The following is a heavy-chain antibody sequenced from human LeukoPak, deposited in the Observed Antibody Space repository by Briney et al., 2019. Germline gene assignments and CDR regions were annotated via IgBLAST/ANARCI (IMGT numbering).Heavy chain of an antibody. Sequence: GGSLRLSCAASGFTFSSYAMSWVRKAPGKGLEWVSAISGSGGSTYYADSVKGRFTISRDNSKNTLYLQMNSLRAEDTAVYYCAKMSSWFGELWLWGQGTLVTVSS. D-gene: IGHD3-10*01. CDR1: GFTFSSYA. V-gene: IGHV3-23*01. J-gene: IGHJ4*02. CDR2: ISGSGGST. CDR3: AKMSSWFGELWL.